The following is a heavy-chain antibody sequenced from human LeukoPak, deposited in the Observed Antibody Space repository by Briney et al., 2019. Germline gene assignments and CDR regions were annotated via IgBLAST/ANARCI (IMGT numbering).Heavy chain of an antibody. V-gene: IGHV3-23*01. CDR1: GFTFSSYA. D-gene: IGHD3-22*01. Sequence: AGGSLRLSCAASGFTFSSYAMSWVRQAPGKGLEWVSAISGSGGSTYYADSVKGRFTISRDNSKNTLYLQMNSLRAEDTAVYYCAKHLYDSSGYSTFDYWGQGTLVTVSS. CDR3: AKHLYDSSGYSTFDY. CDR2: ISGSGGST. J-gene: IGHJ4*02.